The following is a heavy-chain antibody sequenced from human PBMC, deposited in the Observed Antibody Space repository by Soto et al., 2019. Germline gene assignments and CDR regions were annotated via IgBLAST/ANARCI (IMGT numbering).Heavy chain of an antibody. CDR2: VYYSGST. CDR1: GGSVSSYS. D-gene: IGHD5-18*01. V-gene: IGHV4-59*02. CDR3: ASSPPAMVAPNI. Sequence: PSDTLSPTGTVCGGSVSSYSGTWVRQPPGKGLEWIGYVYYSGSTHYNPSLKSRVTISLDTSKNQFSLTLTSVTAADTAMYFCASSPPAMVAPNIWGQRTLVTVSS. J-gene: IGHJ4*02.